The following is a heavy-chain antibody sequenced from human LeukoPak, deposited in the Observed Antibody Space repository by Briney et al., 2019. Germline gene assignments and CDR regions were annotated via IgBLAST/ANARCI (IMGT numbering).Heavy chain of an antibody. Sequence: SSETLSLTCTVSGGSISSGGYYWSWIRQHPGKGPEWIGYIYYSGSTYYNPSLKSRVTISVDTSKNQFSLKLSSVTAADTAVYYCAREGLPSSGLDYWGQGTLVTVSS. D-gene: IGHD3-22*01. V-gene: IGHV4-31*03. CDR3: AREGLPSSGLDY. J-gene: IGHJ4*02. CDR1: GGSISSGGYY. CDR2: IYYSGST.